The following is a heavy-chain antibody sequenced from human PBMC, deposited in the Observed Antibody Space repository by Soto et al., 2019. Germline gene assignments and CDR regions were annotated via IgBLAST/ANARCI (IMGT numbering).Heavy chain of an antibody. Sequence: EVQLVESGGGLVQPGGSLRLSCVASGCSVSATKYMNWLRQAPDKGLEWVSVIYSGGTYYYADSVKGRFTISRHDSKNTLYLQMDSLRPEDTAVYFCARANDLNAFDMWGQGPMVTVSS. CDR3: ARANDLNAFDM. CDR2: IYSGGTY. V-gene: IGHV3-53*04. J-gene: IGHJ3*02. CDR1: GCSVSATKY.